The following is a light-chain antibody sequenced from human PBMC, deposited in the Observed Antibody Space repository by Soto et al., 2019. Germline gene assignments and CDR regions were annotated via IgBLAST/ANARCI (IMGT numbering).Light chain of an antibody. CDR1: QSVSSY. CDR2: DPS. Sequence: IVLTQSQTTVPSSPGQRSTLSSMASQSVSSYSALYHQSPGQAPWPLIYDPSNWATGIPARFSGSEYGTDCTLTISSLEPEDFAVYYCQQRSNWPPWTFGQGTTV. J-gene: IGKJ1*01. CDR3: QQRSNWPPWT. V-gene: IGKV3-11*01.